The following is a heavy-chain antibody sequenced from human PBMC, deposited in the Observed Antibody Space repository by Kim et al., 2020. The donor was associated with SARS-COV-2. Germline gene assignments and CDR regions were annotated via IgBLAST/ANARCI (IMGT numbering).Heavy chain of an antibody. CDR2: IDTFHSDT. D-gene: IGHD3-10*01. CDR1: GYTFSTYW. V-gene: IGHV5-10-1*01. Sequence: GESLKISCKGSGYTFSTYWISWVRQMPGKGLEWMGKIDTFHSDTNYSPSFQGHVTISVDKSISTAYLQWSSLKASDTAMYYCATASRSGSYYSASRGQGVLVSVSS. CDR3: ATASRSGSYYSAS. J-gene: IGHJ4*02.